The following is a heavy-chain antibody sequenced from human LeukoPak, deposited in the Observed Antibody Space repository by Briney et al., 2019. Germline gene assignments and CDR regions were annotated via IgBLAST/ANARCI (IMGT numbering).Heavy chain of an antibody. Sequence: GGSLRLSCAASGFTFSSYGMHWVRQAPGKGLEWVAVISYDGSNKYYADSVKGRFTISRDNSKNTLYLQMNSLRAEDAAVYYCAKEYGSGWYVFDYWGQGTLVTVSS. J-gene: IGHJ4*02. CDR1: GFTFSSYG. D-gene: IGHD6-19*01. CDR3: AKEYGSGWYVFDY. V-gene: IGHV3-30*18. CDR2: ISYDGSNK.